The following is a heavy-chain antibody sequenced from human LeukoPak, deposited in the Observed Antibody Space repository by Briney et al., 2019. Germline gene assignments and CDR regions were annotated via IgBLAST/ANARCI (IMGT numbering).Heavy chain of an antibody. J-gene: IGHJ4*02. V-gene: IGHV3-66*01. CDR2: IYSGGNA. D-gene: IGHD3-16*01. Sequence: GGSLRLSCAASGFTVSTNYISWVRQAPGKGLEWVSLIYSGGNAYYADSVRGRFTISRDNSKNTLYLQMNSLTVEDTAVYYCARGLRSVTMWGYSDYWGQATLVTVSS. CDR3: ARGLRSVTMWGYSDY. CDR1: GFTVSTNY.